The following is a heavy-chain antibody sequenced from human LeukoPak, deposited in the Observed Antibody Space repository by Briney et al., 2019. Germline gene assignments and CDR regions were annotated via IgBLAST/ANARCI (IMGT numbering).Heavy chain of an antibody. D-gene: IGHD1-26*01. J-gene: IGHJ5*02. V-gene: IGHV3-13*01. CDR1: GFTFNTFD. CDR2: IGSAGNT. CDR3: VRGDVGFDP. Sequence: GGSLRLSCAASGFTFNTFDMHWVRQPTGKGLEWVSGIGSAGNTYYLGSVKGRFTISRDNAKNSLYLQMNSLRAGDTAVYYCVRGDVGFDPWGQGTLVTVSS.